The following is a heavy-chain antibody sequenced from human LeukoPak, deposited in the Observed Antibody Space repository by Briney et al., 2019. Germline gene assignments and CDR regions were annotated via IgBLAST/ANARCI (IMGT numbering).Heavy chain of an antibody. V-gene: IGHV3-21*01. CDR1: GFTFTTYS. CDR3: AKAGGGYCSSTSCYDLYFDY. Sequence: GGSLRLSCEASGFTFTTYSMTWVRQAPGKGLEWVSIISSGSSAIFSADALKGRFTISRDDAKNSLYLQMNSLRAEDTAVYYCAKAGGGYCSSTSCYDLYFDYWGQGTLVTVSS. CDR2: ISSGSSAI. D-gene: IGHD2-2*01. J-gene: IGHJ4*02.